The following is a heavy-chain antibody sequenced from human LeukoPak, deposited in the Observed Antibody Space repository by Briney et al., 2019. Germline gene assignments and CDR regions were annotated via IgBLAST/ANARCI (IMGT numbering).Heavy chain of an antibody. CDR3: ARYGGSSGHFDY. Sequence: GGSLRLSCAASGFTFSDYQMIWIRQAPGKGLKWISYISSGGSTIYYADSVKGRFTISRDNAKDSLYLQMNSLRAEDTAVYYCARYGGSSGHFDYWGQGTLVTVSS. CDR1: GFTFSDYQ. J-gene: IGHJ4*02. D-gene: IGHD6-19*01. V-gene: IGHV3-11*01. CDR2: ISSGGSTI.